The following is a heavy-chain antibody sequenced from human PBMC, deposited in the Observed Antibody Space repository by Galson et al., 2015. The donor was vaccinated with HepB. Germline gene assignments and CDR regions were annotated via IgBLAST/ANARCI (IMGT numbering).Heavy chain of an antibody. Sequence: SLRLSCTASRFTFDNYAMSWVRQAPGKGLEWVASISGSGGRTYSADNVKGSFTISRDNSKIMLFLEMNSLSADDAAVYYCARDGSRECSGPTCYFYYYHYMDVWGKGTTVTVAS. D-gene: IGHD2/OR15-2a*01. V-gene: IGHV3-23*01. CDR3: ARDGSRECSGPTCYFYYYHYMDV. CDR1: RFTFDNYA. CDR2: ISGSGGRT. J-gene: IGHJ6*03.